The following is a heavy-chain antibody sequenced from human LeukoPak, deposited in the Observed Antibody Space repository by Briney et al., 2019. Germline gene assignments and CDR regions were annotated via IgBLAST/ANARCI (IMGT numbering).Heavy chain of an antibody. D-gene: IGHD3-16*02. CDR3: ATGDYVWGSYRPPYFDY. Sequence: ASVKVSCKVSGYTLTELSMHWVRQAPGKGLEWMGGFDPEDGETIYAQKFQGRVTMTEDTSTDTAYMELSSLRSEYTAVYYCATGDYVWGSYRPPYFDYWGQGTLVTVSS. J-gene: IGHJ4*02. V-gene: IGHV1-24*01. CDR2: FDPEDGET. CDR1: GYTLTELS.